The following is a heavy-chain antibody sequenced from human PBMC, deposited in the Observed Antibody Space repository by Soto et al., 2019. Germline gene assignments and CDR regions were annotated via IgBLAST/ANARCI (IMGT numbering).Heavy chain of an antibody. CDR2: IKSKTDGGTT. CDR1: GFTFSNAW. Sequence: EVQLVESGGGLVKPGGSLRLSCAASGFTFSNAWMSWVRQAPGKGLEWVGRIKSKTDGGTTDYAAPVKGRFTISRDDSKNTLYLQMNRRKTEDTAVYYCTTDVDYGDYRDDAFDIWGQGTMVTFSS. V-gene: IGHV3-15*01. D-gene: IGHD4-17*01. J-gene: IGHJ3*02. CDR3: TTDVDYGDYRDDAFDI.